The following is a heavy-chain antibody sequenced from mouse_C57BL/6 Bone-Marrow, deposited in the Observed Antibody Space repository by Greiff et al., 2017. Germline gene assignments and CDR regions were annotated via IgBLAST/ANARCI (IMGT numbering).Heavy chain of an antibody. Sequence: QVQLQQPGAELVKPGASVKLSCKASGYTFTSYWMHWVKQRPGQGLEWIGMIHPNSGSTNYNEKFKSKATLTVDKSSSTAYMQLSSLTSEDSAVYYCARLDYYGSSSHFDYWGQGTTLTVSS. V-gene: IGHV1-64*01. D-gene: IGHD1-1*01. CDR1: GYTFTSYW. J-gene: IGHJ2*01. CDR2: IHPNSGST. CDR3: ARLDYYGSSSHFDY.